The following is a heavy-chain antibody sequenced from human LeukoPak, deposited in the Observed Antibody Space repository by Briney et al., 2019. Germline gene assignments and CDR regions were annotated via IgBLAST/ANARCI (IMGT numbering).Heavy chain of an antibody. CDR2: ISSSGSNI. CDR3: ARKRITIFGVIKDNWFDP. D-gene: IGHD3-3*01. J-gene: IGHJ5*02. V-gene: IGHV3-48*03. CDR1: GFTFSSYE. Sequence: GGSLRLSCAASGFTFSSYEMNWVRQAPGKGLEWVSYISSSGSNIYYADSVKGRFTISRDNVKNSLYLQMNSLRAEDTAVYYCARKRITIFGVIKDNWFDPWGQGTLVTVSS.